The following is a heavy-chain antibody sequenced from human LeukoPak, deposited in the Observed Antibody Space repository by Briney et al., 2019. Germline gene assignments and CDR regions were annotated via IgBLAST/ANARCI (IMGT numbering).Heavy chain of an antibody. D-gene: IGHD3-10*01. CDR1: GGSISSGDYY. V-gene: IGHV4-31*03. J-gene: IGHJ4*02. CDR3: ARGSTLIRGFDY. CDR2: IFYSGSA. Sequence: SETLSLTCTVSGGSISSGDYYWNWIRQHPEKSLEWIVYIFYSGSAYYNPSLKSRVTISVDTSKNQFSLKLSSVTAADTAVYYCARGSTLIRGFDYWGQGTLVTVSS.